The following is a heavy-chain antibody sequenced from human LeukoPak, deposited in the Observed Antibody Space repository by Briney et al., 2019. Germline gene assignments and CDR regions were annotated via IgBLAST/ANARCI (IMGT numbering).Heavy chain of an antibody. Sequence: GGSLRLSCAASGFTFSSYAVHWVRQAPGKGLEWVAVISYDGSNKYYADSVKGRFTISRDNSKNTLYLQMNSLRAEDTAVYYCARSKNDAFDIWGQGTMVTVSS. V-gene: IGHV3-30*04. CDR3: ARSKNDAFDI. CDR2: ISYDGSNK. J-gene: IGHJ3*02. CDR1: GFTFSSYA.